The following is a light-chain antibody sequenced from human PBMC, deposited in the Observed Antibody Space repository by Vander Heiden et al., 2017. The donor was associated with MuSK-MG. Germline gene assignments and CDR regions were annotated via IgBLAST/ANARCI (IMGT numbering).Light chain of an antibody. CDR1: HSVSSSY. Sequence: EIVLTQSPGTLSLSPGERATLSCRASHSVSSSYLAWYQQKPGQDPRLLIYSASSRATGIPDRFSGSGSGTDFTLTISRLEPEDFAVYYCQQYGSSPMYTVGQGTKLEIK. CDR2: SAS. J-gene: IGKJ2*01. CDR3: QQYGSSPMYT. V-gene: IGKV3-20*01.